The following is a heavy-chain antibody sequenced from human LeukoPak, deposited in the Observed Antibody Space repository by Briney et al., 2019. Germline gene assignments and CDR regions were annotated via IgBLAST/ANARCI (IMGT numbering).Heavy chain of an antibody. V-gene: IGHV3-21*01. CDR3: VRSYYGMDV. CDR2: ISTSRSHI. CDR1: GFTFRSYS. Sequence: GGSLRLSCAASGFTFRSYSMNWVRQAPGMGLEWVSSISTSRSHIYCADSVEGRFTISRDNAKNSLYLQMNSLRAEDTAVYYCVRSYYGMDVWGQGTTVSVSS. J-gene: IGHJ6*02.